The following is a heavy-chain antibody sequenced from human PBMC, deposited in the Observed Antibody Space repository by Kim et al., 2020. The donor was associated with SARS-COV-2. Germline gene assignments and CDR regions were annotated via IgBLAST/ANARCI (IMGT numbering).Heavy chain of an antibody. CDR2: INHSGST. D-gene: IGHD6-13*01. Sequence: SETLSLTCAVYGGSFSGYYWSWIRQPPGKGLEWIGEINHSGSTNYNPSLKSRVTISVDTSKNQFSLKLSSVTAADTAVYYCARAPRGSWYYNWFDPWGQGTLVTVSS. CDR3: ARAPRGSWYYNWFDP. J-gene: IGHJ5*02. V-gene: IGHV4-34*01. CDR1: GGSFSGYY.